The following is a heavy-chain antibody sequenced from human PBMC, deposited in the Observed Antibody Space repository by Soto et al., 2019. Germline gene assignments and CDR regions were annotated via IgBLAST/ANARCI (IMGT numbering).Heavy chain of an antibody. V-gene: IGHV2-70*01. J-gene: IGHJ6*02. CDR3: ARMLYYYYYYGIDV. CDR1: GFPLSTSGMC. CDR2: IDSDDDK. Sequence: SGSTLVNPTQTLTLTCTFSGFPLSTSGMCVSWIRQPPGKALEWLALIDSDDDKYYSTSLKTRLTISKDTSKNQVVRRVTNMDPVDTATYYCARMLYYYYYYGIDVWGQGTTVSVSS.